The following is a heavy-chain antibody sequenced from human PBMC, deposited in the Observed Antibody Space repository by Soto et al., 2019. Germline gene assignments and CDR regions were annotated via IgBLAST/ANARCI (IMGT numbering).Heavy chain of an antibody. J-gene: IGHJ3*02. CDR2: ISAYNGNT. CDR3: AFQGEGLCGPSDAFDI. D-gene: IGHD2-21*01. V-gene: IGHV1-18*01. Sequence: ASVKVSCKASGYTFTSYGISWVRQAPGQGLEWMGWISAYNGNTNYAQKLHGRVTMTTDTSTSTAYMELRSLRFDDTAVYYCAFQGEGLCGPSDAFDIWRQGEMVNGSS. CDR1: GYTFTSYG.